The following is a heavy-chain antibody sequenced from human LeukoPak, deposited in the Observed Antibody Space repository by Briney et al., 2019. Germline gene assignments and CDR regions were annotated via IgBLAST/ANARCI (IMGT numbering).Heavy chain of an antibody. CDR1: TDSFSSHY. J-gene: IGHJ3*02. V-gene: IGHV4-59*11. CDR3: ARDLVTVTKGFDI. Sequence: SETLSLTCAVSTDSFSSHYWTWIRQPPGKGLEWIGYISYIGSTNYNPSLKSRVTISIDTSKNQFSLKLSSVTAAHTAVYYCARDLVTVTKGFDIWGQGTMVSVSS. CDR2: ISYIGST. D-gene: IGHD4-17*01.